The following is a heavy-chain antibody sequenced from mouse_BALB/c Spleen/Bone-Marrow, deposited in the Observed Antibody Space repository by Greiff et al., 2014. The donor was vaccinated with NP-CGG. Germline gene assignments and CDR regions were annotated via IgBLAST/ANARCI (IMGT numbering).Heavy chain of an antibody. CDR2: INPSTGYT. J-gene: IGHJ4*01. CDR1: GYTFTSYW. Sequence: VQLQQSGAELAKPGASVKMSCKASGYTFTSYWMHWVKQRPGQGLEWIGYINPSTGYTEYNQKFKDKATLTADKSSSTACMQLSSLTSEDSAVYYCARRGYAMDYWGQGTSVTVSS. CDR3: ARRGYAMDY. V-gene: IGHV1-7*01.